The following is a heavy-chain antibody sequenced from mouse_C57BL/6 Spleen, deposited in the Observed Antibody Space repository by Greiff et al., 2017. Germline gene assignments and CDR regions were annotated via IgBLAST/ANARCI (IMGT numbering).Heavy chain of an antibody. D-gene: IGHD3-2*02. CDR1: GYSITSGYD. CDR2: ISYSGST. V-gene: IGHV3-1*01. J-gene: IGHJ3*01. Sequence: EVQVVESGPGMVKPSQSLSLTCTVTGYSITSGYDWHWIRHFPGNKLEWMGYISYSGSTNDNPSLKSRISLTHDTSKNHFFLKLNSVTTEDTATYYCASSRRPAWFAYWGQGTLVTVSA. CDR3: ASSRRPAWFAY.